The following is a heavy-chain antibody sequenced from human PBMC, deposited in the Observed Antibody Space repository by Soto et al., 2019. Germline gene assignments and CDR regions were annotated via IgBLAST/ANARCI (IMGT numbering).Heavy chain of an antibody. CDR1: GYSISSGYY. CDR2: IYHSGST. V-gene: IGHV4-38-2*01. D-gene: IGHD2-2*01. CDR3: ARGAYCSSTSCFLPGFDP. Sequence: QVQLQESGPGLVKPSETLSLTCAVSGYSISSGYYWGWIRQPPGKGLEWIGSIYHSGSTYYNPSLKSRVTISVDTSKNQFSLKLSSVTAADTAVYYCARGAYCSSTSCFLPGFDPWGQGTLVTVSS. J-gene: IGHJ5*02.